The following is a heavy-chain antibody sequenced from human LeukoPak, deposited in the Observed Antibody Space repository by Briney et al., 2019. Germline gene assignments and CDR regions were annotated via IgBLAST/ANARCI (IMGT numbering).Heavy chain of an antibody. J-gene: IGHJ3*02. CDR2: IYYSGST. D-gene: IGHD1-20*01. Sequence: SETLSLTCTVSGGSISSSSYFWGWIRQPQGKGLEWIGSIYYSGSTYYNPSLKSRVTISVDKSKNQFSLKLSSVTAADTAVYYCSRDRITGTRIGAFDIWGQGTMVTVSS. CDR3: SRDRITGTRIGAFDI. CDR1: GGSISSSSYF. V-gene: IGHV4-39*07.